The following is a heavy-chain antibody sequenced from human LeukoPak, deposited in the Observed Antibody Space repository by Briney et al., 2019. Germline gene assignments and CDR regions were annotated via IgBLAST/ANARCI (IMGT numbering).Heavy chain of an antibody. V-gene: IGHV1-18*01. J-gene: IGHJ6*03. D-gene: IGHD2-2*01. CDR2: ISAYNGNT. CDR1: GYTFTSYG. CDR3: ARDKSSSFLPYYYYMDV. Sequence: ASVKVSCKASGYTFTSYGISWVRQAPGQGLEWMGWISAYNGNTNYAQKLQGRVTMTTDTSTSTAYMELRSLRSDDTAAYYCARDKSSSFLPYYYYMDVWGKGTTVTVSS.